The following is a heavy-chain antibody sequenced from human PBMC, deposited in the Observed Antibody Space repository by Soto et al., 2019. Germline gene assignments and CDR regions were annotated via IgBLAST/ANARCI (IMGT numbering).Heavy chain of an antibody. CDR1: GFTFSSYA. CDR3: AKNYDFWSGYYRLYYYYYGMDV. D-gene: IGHD3-3*01. V-gene: IGHV3-23*01. Sequence: LSCAASGFTFSSYAMSWVRQAPGKGLEWVSAISGSGGSTYYADSVKGRFTISRDNSKNTLYLQMNSLRAEDTAVYYCAKNYDFWSGYYRLYYYYYGMDVWGQGTTVTVSS. J-gene: IGHJ6*02. CDR2: ISGSGGST.